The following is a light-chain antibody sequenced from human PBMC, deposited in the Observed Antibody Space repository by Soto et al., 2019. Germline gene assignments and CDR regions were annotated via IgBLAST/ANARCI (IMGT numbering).Light chain of an antibody. CDR1: SSDVGAYNY. CDR2: DVS. V-gene: IGLV2-14*03. CDR3: CSYSRSSPYV. J-gene: IGLJ1*01. Sequence: QSVLTQSASVSGSPGQSITISCTGTSSDVGAYNYVSWYQHHPGKVPRLMIFDVSNRPSGVSNRFSGSKSGNTASLTISGLQAEGEADYYCCSYSRSSPYVFGAGTKVTV.